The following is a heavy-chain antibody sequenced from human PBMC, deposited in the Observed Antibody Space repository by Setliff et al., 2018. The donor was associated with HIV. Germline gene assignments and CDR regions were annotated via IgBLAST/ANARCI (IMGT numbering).Heavy chain of an antibody. Sequence: GGSLRLSCAASGFTFSDYVMYWVRQAPGKGLEWVSAIGGSTGSTYYADSVKGRFTISRDNSKNTLYLQMDSLRPKDTAAYYCARAPSWQRQVDFWGQGTLVTVSS. J-gene: IGHJ4*02. CDR2: IGGSTGST. V-gene: IGHV3-23*01. CDR1: GFTFSDYV. D-gene: IGHD6-25*01. CDR3: ARAPSWQRQVDF.